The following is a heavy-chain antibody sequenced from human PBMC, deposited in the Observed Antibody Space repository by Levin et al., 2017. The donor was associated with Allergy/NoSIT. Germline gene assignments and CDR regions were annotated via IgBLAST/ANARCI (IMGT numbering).Heavy chain of an antibody. CDR1: GGTFSSYA. D-gene: IGHD3-10*01. CDR2: IIPILGIA. J-gene: IGHJ5*02. Sequence: SVKVSCKASGGTFSSYAISWVRQAPGQGLEWMGRIIPILGIANYAQKFQGRVTITADKSTSTAYMELSSLRSEDTAVYYCASSVMKWFGELSAGDWFDPWGQGTLVTVSS. V-gene: IGHV1-69*04. CDR3: ASSVMKWFGELSAGDWFDP.